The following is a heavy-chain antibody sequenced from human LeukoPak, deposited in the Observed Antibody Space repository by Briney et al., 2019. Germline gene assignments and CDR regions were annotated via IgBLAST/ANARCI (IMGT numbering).Heavy chain of an antibody. CDR1: GYTFTSYA. V-gene: IGHV1-3*02. CDR2: SNAGNGNT. D-gene: IGHD2-15*01. CDR3: ARDCIGCHGFDY. J-gene: IGHJ4*02. Sequence: ASVKVSCKASGYTFTSYAMHWVRQAPGQRLEWMGWSNAGNGNTKYSQEFQGRVTITRDTSASTAYMELRSLRSDDTAVYYCARDCIGCHGFDYWGQGTLVTVSS.